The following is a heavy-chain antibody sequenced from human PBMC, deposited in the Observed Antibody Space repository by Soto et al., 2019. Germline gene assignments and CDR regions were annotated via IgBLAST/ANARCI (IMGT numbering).Heavy chain of an antibody. CDR2: ISGSSITI. V-gene: IGHV3-11*01. D-gene: IGHD6-6*01. Sequence: QVQLVESGGGLVKPGGSVRLSCAASGFTFSDSYMSWVRQAPGKGLEWLSYISGSSITISHADSVKGRFTISRDNDKNSVYLQMDSLRAEDTAVYYCARFLGGIPDRPFDYWGQGTLVTVSS. CDR1: GFTFSDSY. CDR3: ARFLGGIPDRPFDY. J-gene: IGHJ4*02.